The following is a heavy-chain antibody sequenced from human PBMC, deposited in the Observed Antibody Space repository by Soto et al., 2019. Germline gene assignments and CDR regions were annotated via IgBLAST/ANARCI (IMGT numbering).Heavy chain of an antibody. D-gene: IGHD3-3*01. CDR1: GYSFTSYW. Sequence: EVQLVQSGAEVKKPGESLKISCKGSGYSFTSYWIGWVRQMPGKGLEWMGIIYPGDSDTRYSPSFQGQVTISADKSISTAYLQWSSLKASDTAMYYCARQHRDRTIHGPVDAFDIWGQGTMVTVSS. V-gene: IGHV5-51*01. J-gene: IGHJ3*02. CDR2: IYPGDSDT. CDR3: ARQHRDRTIHGPVDAFDI.